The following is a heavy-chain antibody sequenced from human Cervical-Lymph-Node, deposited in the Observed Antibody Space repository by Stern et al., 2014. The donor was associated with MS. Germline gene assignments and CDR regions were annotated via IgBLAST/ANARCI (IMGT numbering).Heavy chain of an antibody. V-gene: IGHV1-69*01. J-gene: IGHJ4*02. CDR1: GGSFINNV. CDR2: TIPIFGTA. D-gene: IGHD3-10*01. Sequence: VQLVESGAEVKKPGSSVKVSCQASGGSFINNVISWGRQAPGQGLEWMGGTIPIFGTALYAQKFRGRVTITAVEATRTAYMELRSLKSDDTAVYFCARAASTTSSYNFWGPGTLVTVSS. CDR3: ARAASTTSSYNF.